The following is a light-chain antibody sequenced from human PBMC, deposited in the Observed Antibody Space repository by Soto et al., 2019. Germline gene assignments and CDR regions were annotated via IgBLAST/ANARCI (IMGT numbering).Light chain of an antibody. V-gene: IGKV3-20*01. CDR2: DAS. CDR3: QQYGTTPIT. J-gene: IGKJ4*01. CDR1: QSVSSNY. Sequence: EIVLKQSPDTLSLSTGERATLSCRARQSVSSNYLAWYQQKPGQAPRFLIYDASSRATGIPDRFSGSGSGTDFTLSISRLEPEDFAVYYCQQYGTTPITFGGGTKVDIK.